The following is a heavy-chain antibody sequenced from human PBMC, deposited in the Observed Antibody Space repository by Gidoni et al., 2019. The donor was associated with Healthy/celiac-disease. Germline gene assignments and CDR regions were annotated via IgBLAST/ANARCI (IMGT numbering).Heavy chain of an antibody. D-gene: IGHD6-13*01. CDR1: GGSISSSSYY. J-gene: IGHJ4*02. CDR2: IYYSGST. Sequence: QLQLQESGPGLVKPSETLSLTCTVSGGSISSSSYYWGWIRQPPGKGLEWIGSIYYSGSTYYNPSLKSRVTISVDTSKNQFSLKLSSVTAADTAVYYCAREVGYSSSWYKGRENSGWGQGTLVTVSS. CDR3: AREVGYSSSWYKGRENSG. V-gene: IGHV4-39*07.